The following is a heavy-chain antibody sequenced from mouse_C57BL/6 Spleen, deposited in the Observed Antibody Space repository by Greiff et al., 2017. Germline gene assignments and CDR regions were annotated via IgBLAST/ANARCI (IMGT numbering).Heavy chain of an antibody. V-gene: IGHV1-52*01. Sequence: QVQLQQPGAELVRPGSSVKLSCKASGYTFTSYWMHWVKQRPIQGLEWIGNIDPSDSETHYNQKFKDKATLTVDKSSSTAYMQLSSLTSEDSAVYYCARDTTVVVTPYYYTMDYWGQGTSVTVSS. CDR2: IDPSDSET. CDR1: GYTFTSYW. J-gene: IGHJ4*01. D-gene: IGHD1-1*01. CDR3: ARDTTVVVTPYYYTMDY.